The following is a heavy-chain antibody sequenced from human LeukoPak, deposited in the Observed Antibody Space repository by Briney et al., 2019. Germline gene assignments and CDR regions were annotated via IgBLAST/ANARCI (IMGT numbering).Heavy chain of an antibody. V-gene: IGHV4-39*07. CDR2: INHSGST. J-gene: IGHJ4*02. CDR3: AARDDYVWGSYRYQGFDY. Sequence: PPETLSLTCTVSGGSISSSSFYWSWIRQPPGQGLEWIGEINHSGSTNYNPSLKSRVTISVDTSKNQFSLKLSSVTAADTAVYYCAARDDYVWGSYRYQGFDYWGQGTLVTVSS. D-gene: IGHD3-16*02. CDR1: GGSISSSSFY.